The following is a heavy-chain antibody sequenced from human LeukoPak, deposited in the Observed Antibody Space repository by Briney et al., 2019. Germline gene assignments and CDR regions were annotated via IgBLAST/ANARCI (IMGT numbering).Heavy chain of an antibody. D-gene: IGHD3-10*01. CDR1: GFTVSSYA. V-gene: IGHV3-23*01. CDR2: MSGSGGST. Sequence: GGSLRLSCAGSGFTVSSYAMSWVRQAPGKGLEWVSVMSGSGGSTYYADSVKGRFTISRDNSKNTLYLQMNSLRAEDTAVYYCAKDKERMVRGVMVYWGQGTLVTASS. J-gene: IGHJ4*02. CDR3: AKDKERMVRGVMVY.